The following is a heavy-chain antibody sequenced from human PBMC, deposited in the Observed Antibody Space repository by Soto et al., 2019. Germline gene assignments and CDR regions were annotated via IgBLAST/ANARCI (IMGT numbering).Heavy chain of an antibody. CDR1: VYSFTIHW. CDR2: IYPAYSDA. V-gene: IGHV5-51*01. CDR3: ARQDIVTAPVRGVYFDS. J-gene: IGHJ4*02. D-gene: IGHD2-15*01. Sequence: GESLKISRTADVYSFTIHWIGWVRQVPARGLECVAVIYPAYSDARYRPSFRGRGFISVDISINTVYRHWRSLKASDTAIYFCARQDIVTAPVRGVYFDSWGQGTPV.